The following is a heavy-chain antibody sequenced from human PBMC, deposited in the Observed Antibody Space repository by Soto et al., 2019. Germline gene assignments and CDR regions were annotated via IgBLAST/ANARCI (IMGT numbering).Heavy chain of an antibody. V-gene: IGHV4-34*01. CDR3: ARAAPRYCSGYQIFDY. CDR1: GGSFSGYY. D-gene: IGHD2-15*01. Sequence: SETLSLTCAVYGGSFSGYYWSWIRQPPGKGLEWIGEINHSGSTNYNPSLKSRVTISVDTSKNQFSLKLSSVTAADTAVYYCARAAPRYCSGYQIFDYWGLGTLVTVSS. CDR2: INHSGST. J-gene: IGHJ4*02.